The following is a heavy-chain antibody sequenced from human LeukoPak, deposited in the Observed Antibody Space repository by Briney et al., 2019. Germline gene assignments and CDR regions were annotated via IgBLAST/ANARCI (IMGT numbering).Heavy chain of an antibody. CDR2: IKQDGSEK. CDR3: ARGHIVGATYAEYFQH. CDR1: GFTFSSYW. V-gene: IGHV3-7*01. J-gene: IGHJ1*01. D-gene: IGHD1-26*01. Sequence: PGGSLRLSCAASGFTFSSYWMSWVRQAPGKGLEWVANIKQDGSEKYYVDSVKGRFTISRDNAKNSLYLQMNSPRAEDTAVYYCARGHIVGATYAEYFQHWGQGTLVTVSS.